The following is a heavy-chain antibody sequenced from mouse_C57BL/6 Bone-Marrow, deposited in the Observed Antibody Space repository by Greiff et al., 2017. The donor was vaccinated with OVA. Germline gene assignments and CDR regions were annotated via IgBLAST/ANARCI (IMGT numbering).Heavy chain of an antibody. CDR1: GFSLTSYG. CDR3: ARRSAPDGYYYAMDY. CDR2: IWGVGST. Sequence: QVTLKESGPGLVAPSQSLSITCTVSGFSLTSYGVDWVRQSPGKGLEWLGVIWGVGSTNYNSALKSRLSISKDNSKSQVFLKMNSLQTDDTAMYYCARRSAPDGYYYAMDYWGQGTSVTVSS. J-gene: IGHJ4*01. D-gene: IGHD2-3*01. V-gene: IGHV2-6*01.